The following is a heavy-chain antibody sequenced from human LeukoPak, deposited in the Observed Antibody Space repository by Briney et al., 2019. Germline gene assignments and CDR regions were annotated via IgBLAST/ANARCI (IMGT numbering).Heavy chain of an antibody. CDR1: GFTFSSYA. J-gene: IGHJ3*02. D-gene: IGHD2-21*01. CDR2: ISYDGSNK. V-gene: IGHV3-30*04. Sequence: PGGSLRLSCAASGFTFSSYAMHWVRQAPGKGLEWVALISYDGSNKYYADSVKGRFTISRDNSRNTLYLQMNSLRAEDTAVYYCAKVRGGDRGDAFDIWGQGTMVTVSS. CDR3: AKVRGGDRGDAFDI.